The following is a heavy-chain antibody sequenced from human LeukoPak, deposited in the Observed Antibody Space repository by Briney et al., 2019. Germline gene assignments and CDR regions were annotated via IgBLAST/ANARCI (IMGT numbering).Heavy chain of an antibody. J-gene: IGHJ4*02. CDR3: ARDRRWPEPSDY. Sequence: SVKVSRKASGGTFSSYAISWVRQAPGQGLEWMGRIIPILGIANYAQKFQGRVTITADKSTSTAYMELSSLRSEDTAVYYCARDRRWPEPSDYWGQGTLVTVSS. CDR1: GGTFSSYA. CDR2: IIPILGIA. V-gene: IGHV1-69*04. D-gene: IGHD4-23*01.